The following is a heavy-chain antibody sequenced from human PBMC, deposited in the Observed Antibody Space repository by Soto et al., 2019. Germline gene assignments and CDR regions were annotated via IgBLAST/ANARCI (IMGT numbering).Heavy chain of an antibody. Sequence: EVQLVESGGGLVQPGGSLRLSCAASGITVSSNYMSWVRQAPGKGLERVSVIYSGGSTYYADSVKGRFTISSDNSKNTLYLQINSLRAEDTAVDSCARDFYYYGSGTMGGYFDYWGQGTLVTVSS. CDR3: ARDFYYYGSGTMGGYFDY. CDR1: GITVSSNY. J-gene: IGHJ4*02. D-gene: IGHD3-10*01. V-gene: IGHV3-66*01. CDR2: IYSGGST.